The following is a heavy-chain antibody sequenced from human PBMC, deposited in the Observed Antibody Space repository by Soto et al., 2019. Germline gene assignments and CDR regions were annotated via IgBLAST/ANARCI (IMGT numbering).Heavy chain of an antibody. CDR2: ISYDGSNK. V-gene: IGHV3-30-3*01. J-gene: IGHJ4*02. Sequence: GGSLRLSCAASGFTFSSYAMHWVRQAPGKGLEWVAVISYDGSNKYYADSVKGRFTISRDNSKNTLYLQMNSLRAEDTAVYYCARDGHVLMVYATFDYWGQGTLVTVSS. CDR1: GFTFSSYA. CDR3: ARDGHVLMVYATFDY. D-gene: IGHD2-8*01.